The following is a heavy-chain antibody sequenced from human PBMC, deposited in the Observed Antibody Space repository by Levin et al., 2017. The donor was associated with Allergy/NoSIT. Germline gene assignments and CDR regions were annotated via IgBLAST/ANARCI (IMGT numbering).Heavy chain of an antibody. D-gene: IGHD3-22*01. CDR2: INPHSGDT. CDR1: RYIFSDYF. J-gene: IGHJ4*02. V-gene: IGHV1-2*02. CDR3: ARDLYNDDSVFGY. Sequence: ASVKVSCKASRYIFSDYFIHCVRQAPGQGLEWMGWINPHSGDTKYAQEFQGRVTMTRDTSIRTASMALTRLTSDDTAVYYCARDLYNDDSVFGYWGQGTLVNVFS.